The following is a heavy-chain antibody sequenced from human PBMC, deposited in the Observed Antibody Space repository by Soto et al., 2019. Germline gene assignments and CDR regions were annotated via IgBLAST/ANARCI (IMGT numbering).Heavy chain of an antibody. CDR3: ARDVQGYADLMDV. J-gene: IGHJ6*03. D-gene: IGHD4-17*01. CDR1: GFTFNNYA. CDR2: LHGNGGTT. V-gene: IGHV3-23*01. Sequence: GGSLRLSCAASGFTFNNYAMTWVRQAPGKGLEWVSGLHGNGGTTYYADSVKGRFTISRDNSKNTVYLQMSSLRAEDTAVYYCARDVQGYADLMDVWGIGTIVTVPS.